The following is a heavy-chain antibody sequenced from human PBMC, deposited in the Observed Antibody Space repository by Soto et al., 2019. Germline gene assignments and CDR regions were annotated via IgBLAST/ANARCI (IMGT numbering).Heavy chain of an antibody. J-gene: IGHJ4*02. CDR3: ARGRYGDY. CDR2: ISAHNGNT. V-gene: IGHV1-18*01. CDR1: GYGFTTYG. D-gene: IGHD1-1*01. Sequence: QVHLVQSGAEVKKPGASVKVSCKGSGYGFTTYGITWVRQAPGQGLEWMAWISAHNGNTDYAQNLQGRVTVTRDTSTSTAYMELRSLRSDDTAVYYCARGRYGDYWGQGAVVSVSS.